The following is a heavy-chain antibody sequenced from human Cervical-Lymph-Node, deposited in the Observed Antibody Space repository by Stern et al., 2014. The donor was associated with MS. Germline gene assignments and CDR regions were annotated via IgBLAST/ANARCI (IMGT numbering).Heavy chain of an antibody. CDR2: ISYDGSNK. Sequence: VQLVESGGGVVQPGRSLRLSCAASGFTFSSYGMHWVRQAPGKGLEWVAVISYDGSNKYYADSVKGRFTISRDNSKNTLYLQMNSLRAEDTAVYYGAIPAHSSSWPEYFQHWGQGTLVTVSS. V-gene: IGHV3-30*03. CDR1: GFTFSSYG. J-gene: IGHJ1*01. CDR3: AIPAHSSSWPEYFQH. D-gene: IGHD6-13*01.